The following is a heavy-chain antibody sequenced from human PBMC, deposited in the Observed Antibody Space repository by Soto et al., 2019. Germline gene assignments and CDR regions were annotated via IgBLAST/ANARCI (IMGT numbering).Heavy chain of an antibody. CDR3: ARGPDSGY. Sequence: QVQLVESWGGLVKPEGSLRLSCAASVFTFSDYYMSCIRPAPGKGQELGYYLSSSSSYTNYADSVMGRFTISRDNAKNSLYLQMNSLRAEDTAVYYCARGPDSGYWGQGTLVTVSS. CDR1: VFTFSDYY. CDR2: LSSSSSYT. V-gene: IGHV3-11*05. D-gene: IGHD2-21*02. J-gene: IGHJ4*02.